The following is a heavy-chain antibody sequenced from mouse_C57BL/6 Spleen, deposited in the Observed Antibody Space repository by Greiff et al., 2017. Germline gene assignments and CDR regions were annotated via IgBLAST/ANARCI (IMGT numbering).Heavy chain of an antibody. CDR1: GYTFTSYW. V-gene: IGHV1-50*01. J-gene: IGHJ3*01. CDR3: ARSGGVAWFAY. Sequence: QVQLQQPGAELVKPGASVKLSCKASGYTFTSYWMQRVKQRPGQGLEWIGEIDPSDSYTNYNQKFKGKATLTVDTSSSTAYMQLSSLTSEDSAVYYCARSGGVAWFAYWGQGTLVTVSA. D-gene: IGHD4-1*01. CDR2: IDPSDSYT.